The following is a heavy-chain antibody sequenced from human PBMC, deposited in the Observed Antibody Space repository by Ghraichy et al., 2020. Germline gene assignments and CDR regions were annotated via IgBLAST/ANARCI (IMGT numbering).Heavy chain of an antibody. Sequence: SQTLSLTCTVSGYSITRYYWSWIRQPPGKGLEWIGYIFHSGYNKYNPSLKSRVTISADTSKNQFSLKLSSVTAANTAVYYCARVDYWSGFYDYWGQGTQVTVSS. CDR3: ARVDYWSGFYDY. D-gene: IGHD3-3*01. V-gene: IGHV4-59*01. CDR2: IFHSGYN. CDR1: GYSITRYY. J-gene: IGHJ4*02.